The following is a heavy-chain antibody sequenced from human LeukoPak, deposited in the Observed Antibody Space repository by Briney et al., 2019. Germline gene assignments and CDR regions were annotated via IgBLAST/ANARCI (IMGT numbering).Heavy chain of an antibody. Sequence: GRSLRLSCAASGFTVSDNYMSWVRQAPGKGLEWVSVFYSGGSTRYADSVKGRFTISRDNSKNTLYLQLNSLRAEDTAVYFCASSSWSSEYFHYWGQGTLVTVSS. CDR1: GFTVSDNY. V-gene: IGHV3-66*01. D-gene: IGHD6-13*01. J-gene: IGHJ1*01. CDR3: ASSSWSSEYFHY. CDR2: FYSGGST.